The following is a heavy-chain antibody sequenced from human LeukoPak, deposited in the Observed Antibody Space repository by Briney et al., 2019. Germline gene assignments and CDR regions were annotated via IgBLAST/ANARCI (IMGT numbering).Heavy chain of an antibody. CDR2: ISYDGSNK. V-gene: IGHV3-30-3*01. CDR1: GFTFSSYA. J-gene: IGHJ4*02. CDR3: ARDGASQVSNPPFPDY. Sequence: GGSLRLSCAASGFTFSSYAMHWVRQAPGKGLEWVAVISYDGSNKYYADSVKGRFTISRDNSKNTLYLQMNSLRAEDTAVYYCARDGASQVSNPPFPDYWGQGTLVTVSS. D-gene: IGHD1-14*01.